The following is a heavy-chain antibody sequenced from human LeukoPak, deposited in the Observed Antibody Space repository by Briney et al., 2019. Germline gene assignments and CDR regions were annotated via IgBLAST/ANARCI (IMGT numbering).Heavy chain of an antibody. Sequence: PGGSLRLSCAASGFTFSSYSMNWVRQAPGKGLEWVSSISSSSSYIYYADSVKGRFTISRDNSKNTLYLQMNSLRAEDTAVYYCAKVPDDYGDYVGSEAFDIWGQGTMVTVSS. V-gene: IGHV3-21*04. CDR2: ISSSSSYI. J-gene: IGHJ3*02. CDR1: GFTFSSYS. D-gene: IGHD4-17*01. CDR3: AKVPDDYGDYVGSEAFDI.